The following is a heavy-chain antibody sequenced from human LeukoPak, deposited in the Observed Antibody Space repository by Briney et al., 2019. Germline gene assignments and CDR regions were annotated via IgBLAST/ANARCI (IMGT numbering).Heavy chain of an antibody. V-gene: IGHV1-69*04. CDR1: GGTFSSYA. Sequence: SVKVSCKASGGTFSSYAISLVRQAPGQGLEWMGRIIPIVGIANYAQKFQGRVTITVDKATSTAYMEVSSLRSEDTAVYYCARDGELRRGFDYWGQGTLVTVSS. J-gene: IGHJ4*02. CDR2: IIPIVGIA. CDR3: ARDGELRRGFDY. D-gene: IGHD1-26*01.